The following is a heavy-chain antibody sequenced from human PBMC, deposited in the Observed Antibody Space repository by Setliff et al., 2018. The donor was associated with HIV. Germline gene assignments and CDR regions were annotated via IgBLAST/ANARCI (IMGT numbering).Heavy chain of an antibody. D-gene: IGHD4-4*01. CDR2: ISGSGDIT. J-gene: IGHJ4*02. V-gene: IGHV3-23*01. Sequence: GESLRLSCAASGFSFRSYAVSWVRQAPGKGLEWVSVISGSGDITYYRESVKGRFTVSRDNSNNTVYLQMSSLRAEDTAMYYCAKTQTVITVYGPFDSWGQGTPVTVSS. CDR1: GFSFRSYA. CDR3: AKTQTVITVYGPFDS.